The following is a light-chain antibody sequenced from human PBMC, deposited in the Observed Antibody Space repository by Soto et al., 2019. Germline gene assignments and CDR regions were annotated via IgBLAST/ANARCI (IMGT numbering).Light chain of an antibody. J-gene: IGLJ1*01. Sequence: QSALTQPASVSGSPGQSITISCTGTSSDIGAFNYVSWYQQHPGKAPKLIIYAVSNRPSGVSERFSGSKSDSTASLSISGPQAEDEADYYCCSYASTSTYVFGPGTKLTVL. CDR1: SSDIGAFNY. CDR2: AVS. V-gene: IGLV2-14*01. CDR3: CSYASTSTYV.